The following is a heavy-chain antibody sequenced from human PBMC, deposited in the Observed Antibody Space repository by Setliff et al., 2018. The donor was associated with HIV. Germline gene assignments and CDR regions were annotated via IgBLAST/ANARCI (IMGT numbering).Heavy chain of an antibody. CDR2: IIDSGAT. Sequence: PSETLSLTCAVHGEFPIGYYWSWIRQPPGKGLEWIGEIIDSGATNYNPSLESRVILSIDTSKKLIPLNLTSVTAADTAVYYCAREVDLSRGVDYWGQGTVVTVSS. J-gene: IGHJ4*02. V-gene: IGHV4-34*12. D-gene: IGHD2-15*01. CDR3: AREVDLSRGVDY. CDR1: GEFPIGYY.